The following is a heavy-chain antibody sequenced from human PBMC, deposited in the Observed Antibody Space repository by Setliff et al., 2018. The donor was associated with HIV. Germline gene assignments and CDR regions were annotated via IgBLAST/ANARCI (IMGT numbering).Heavy chain of an antibody. Sequence: PSETLSLTCNVSGVSISTTSDSWAWIRQPPGKGLEWIGSISLSPGTGLDWIVGITYTETTSHNPSLKSRVTISVDTSKNQFSLKLSSVTAADTAVYYCARIEGSSWVFDYWGQGTLVTVSS. CDR2: ITYTETT. CDR1: GVSISTTSDS. J-gene: IGHJ4*02. CDR3: ARIEGSSWVFDY. V-gene: IGHV4-39*07. D-gene: IGHD6-13*01.